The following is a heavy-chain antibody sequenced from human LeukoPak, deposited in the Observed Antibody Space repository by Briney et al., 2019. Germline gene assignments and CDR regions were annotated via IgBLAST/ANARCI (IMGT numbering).Heavy chain of an antibody. CDR3: ARVAIVATKSYYYMDV. CDR1: GFTFSSYS. CDR2: ISSSSSYI. V-gene: IGHV3-21*01. Sequence: GGSLRLSCAASGFTFSSYSMNWVRQAPGKGLEWVSSISSSSSYIYYADSVKGRFTISRDNAKNSLYLQMNSLRAEDTAVYYCARVAIVATKSYYYMDVWGKGTTVTVSS. D-gene: IGHD5-12*01. J-gene: IGHJ6*03.